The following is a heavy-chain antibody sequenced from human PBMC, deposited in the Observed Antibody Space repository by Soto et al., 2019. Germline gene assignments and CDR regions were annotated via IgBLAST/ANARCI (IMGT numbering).Heavy chain of an antibody. D-gene: IGHD2-15*01. CDR1: GYTFTSYD. CDR2: INAGNGNT. CDR3: ARDRGYCSGGSCYLDAFDI. Sequence: GASVKVSCKASGYTFTSYDMHWVRQAPGQRLEWMGWINAGNGNTKYSQKFQGRVTITRDTSVSTAYMELSSLRSEDTAVYYCARDRGYCSGGSCYLDAFDIWGQGTMVTVSS. J-gene: IGHJ3*02. V-gene: IGHV1-3*01.